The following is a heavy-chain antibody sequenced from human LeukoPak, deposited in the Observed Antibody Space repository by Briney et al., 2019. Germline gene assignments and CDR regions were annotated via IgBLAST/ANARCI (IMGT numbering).Heavy chain of an antibody. V-gene: IGHV3-23*01. CDR1: GFTFRSIA. CDR3: AKVRGRYRNSVSDY. J-gene: IGHJ4*02. D-gene: IGHD1-26*01. Sequence: PGGSLRLSCAASGFTFRSIAMSRVRQAPDKGLELVSTISGSGGGTYYADAVRGRFTISRDDTNNWLDLQMGGLEADDTPVDCCAKVRGRYRNSVSDYWGRANLGTVCS. CDR2: ISGSGGGT.